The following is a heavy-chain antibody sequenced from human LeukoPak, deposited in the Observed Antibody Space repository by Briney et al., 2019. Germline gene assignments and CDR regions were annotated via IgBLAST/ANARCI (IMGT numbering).Heavy chain of an antibody. D-gene: IGHD2-2*01. J-gene: IGHJ5*02. CDR3: ARGIVVVPAAPWFDP. V-gene: IGHV4-31*03. CDR1: GGSVSSASSY. Sequence: SQTLSLSCTVSGGSVSSASSYWTWIRQHPGKGLEWIGYIYFTGSTSYYPPLRSRVTISVDTSMNQFSLKLSSVTAADTAVYYCARGIVVVPAAPWFDPWGEGTLVTVSS. CDR2: IYFTGST.